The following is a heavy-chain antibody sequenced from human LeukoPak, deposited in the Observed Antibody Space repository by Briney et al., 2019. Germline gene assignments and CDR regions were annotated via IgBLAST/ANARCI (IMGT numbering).Heavy chain of an antibody. V-gene: IGHV4-38-2*02. D-gene: IGHD3-16*01. Sequence: SETLSLTCTVSGYSISSGYYWGWIRQPPGKGLEWIGSIYHSGSTYYNPSLKSRVTISVDTSKNQFSLKLSSVTAADTAVYYCARPRYDYVWGSPQAGWYFDLWGRGTLVTVSS. CDR2: IYHSGST. CDR3: ARPRYDYVWGSPQAGWYFDL. CDR1: GYSISSGYY. J-gene: IGHJ2*01.